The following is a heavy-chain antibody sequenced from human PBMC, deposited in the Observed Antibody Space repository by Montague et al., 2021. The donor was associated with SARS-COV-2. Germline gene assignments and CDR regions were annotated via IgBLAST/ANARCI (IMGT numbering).Heavy chain of an antibody. CDR1: GDSFNSPKYY. V-gene: IGHV4-39*01. D-gene: IGHD3-10*01. CDR3: ARGSYGSGSYHAFDI. CDR2: SYYSGTT. Sequence: SETLSLTCTVSGDSFNSPKYYCAWIRQPPGKGLEWIGSSYYSGTTYDXXXLRSQVTISVDTSKTQFSLKMNSVTAADTAVYHCARGSYGSGSYHAFDIWSQGTVVAVSS. J-gene: IGHJ3*02.